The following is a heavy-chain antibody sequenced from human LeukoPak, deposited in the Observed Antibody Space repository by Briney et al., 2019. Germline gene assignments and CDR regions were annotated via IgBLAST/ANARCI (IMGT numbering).Heavy chain of an antibody. V-gene: IGHV3-30*02. CDR3: AKDFYGDYSGSCFDY. Sequence: PGGSLRLSCAASGFTFSSYGMHWVRQAPGKVLEWVAFIRYDGSNKYYADSVKGRFTISRDNSKNTLHLQMNSLRAEDTAVYYCAKDFYGDYSGSCFDYWGQGTLVTVSS. CDR1: GFTFSSYG. D-gene: IGHD4-17*01. CDR2: IRYDGSNK. J-gene: IGHJ4*02.